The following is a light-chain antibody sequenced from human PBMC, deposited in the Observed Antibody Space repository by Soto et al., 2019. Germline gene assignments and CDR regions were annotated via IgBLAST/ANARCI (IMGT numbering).Light chain of an antibody. CDR2: EVS. J-gene: IGLJ2*01. V-gene: IGLV2-14*01. CDR1: SSDVGGYNY. Sequence: QAVVTQPASVSGSPGQSITISCTGTSSDVGGYNYVSWYQQHPGKVPKLVIFEVSNRPSGVSPRVSGSKSGNTASLTISGLQTEDEADYYCSSCTSSSTLVFGGGTKLTVL. CDR3: SSCTSSSTLV.